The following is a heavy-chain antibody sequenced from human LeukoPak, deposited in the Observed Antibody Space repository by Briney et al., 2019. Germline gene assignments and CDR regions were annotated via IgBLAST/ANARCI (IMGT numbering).Heavy chain of an antibody. J-gene: IGHJ4*02. D-gene: IGHD5-24*01. CDR1: GGSISSYY. CDR3: ARHQAETFDY. V-gene: IGHV4-4*09. CDR2: IYTSGST. Sequence: PSETLSLTCTVSGGSISSYYWSWIRQPPGKGLEWIGYIYTSGSTNYNPSLKSRVTISVDTSKNQFSLKLGSVTAADTAVYYCARHQAETFDYWGQGTLVTVSS.